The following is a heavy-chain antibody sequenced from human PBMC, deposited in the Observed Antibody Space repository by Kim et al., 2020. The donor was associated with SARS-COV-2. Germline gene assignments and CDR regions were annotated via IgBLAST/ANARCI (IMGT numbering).Heavy chain of an antibody. CDR1: GFTFADYA. Sequence: GGSLRLSCAASGFTFADYAMHWVRQAPGKGLEWVSGISWNSGSIGYADSVKGRFTISRDNAKNSLYLQMNSLRAEYTALYYCAKDLSAAGSYYYMDVWG. CDR2: ISWNSGSI. CDR3: AKDLSAAGSYYYMDV. V-gene: IGHV3-9*01. J-gene: IGHJ6*03. D-gene: IGHD3-16*02.